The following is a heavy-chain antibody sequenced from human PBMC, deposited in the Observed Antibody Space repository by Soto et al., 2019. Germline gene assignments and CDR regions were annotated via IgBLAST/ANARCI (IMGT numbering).Heavy chain of an antibody. Sequence: EVQLLESGGGLVQPGGSLRLSCAASGFTFSSYAMSWVRQAPGKGLEWVSAISGSGGSTYYADSVKGRFTISRDNSKNTLYLQMNSLRVEDTAVYYCAKAHDYGDYYFDYWGQGTLVTVSS. D-gene: IGHD4-17*01. CDR3: AKAHDYGDYYFDY. J-gene: IGHJ4*02. CDR1: GFTFSSYA. V-gene: IGHV3-23*01. CDR2: ISGSGGST.